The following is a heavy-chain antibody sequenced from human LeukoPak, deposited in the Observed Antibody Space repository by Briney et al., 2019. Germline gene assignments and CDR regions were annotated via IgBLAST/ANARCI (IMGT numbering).Heavy chain of an antibody. J-gene: IGHJ3*02. CDR1: GDSVSSNTAA. CDR3: ARDSDLVDAFDI. CDR2: TYYRSKWYN. Sequence: SQTLSLTCAMSGDSVSSNTAAWNWIRQSPSRGLEWLGRTYYRSKWYNDYAVSVKSRIIINPDTSKNQFPLQLNSVTPEDTAVYYCARDSDLVDAFDIWGQGTMVTVSS. V-gene: IGHV6-1*01.